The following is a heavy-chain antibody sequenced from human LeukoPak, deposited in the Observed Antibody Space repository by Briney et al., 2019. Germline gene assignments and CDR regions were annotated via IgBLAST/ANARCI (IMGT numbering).Heavy chain of an antibody. CDR3: ARRTRFRIAADKSPLDP. V-gene: IGHV1-2*02. CDR2: INPNSGGT. Sequence: GASVKVSCKASGYTFTGYYMHWVRQAPGQGLEWMGWINPNSGGTNYAQKFQGRVTMTRDTSISTAYMDLSRLRSDDTAVYYCARRTRFRIAADKSPLDPWGQGTLVTVSS. CDR1: GYTFTGYY. D-gene: IGHD6-13*01. J-gene: IGHJ5*02.